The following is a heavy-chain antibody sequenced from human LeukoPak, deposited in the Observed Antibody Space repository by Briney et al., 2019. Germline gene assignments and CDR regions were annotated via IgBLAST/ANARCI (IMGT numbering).Heavy chain of an antibody. CDR1: GFTFSGYG. J-gene: IGHJ4*02. CDR2: ISNSGDYR. D-gene: IGHD3-22*01. Sequence: GGSLRLSCAASGFTFSGYGFNWVRQAPGKGLQWVSSISNSGDYRYYADSVKGRFSISRDNAQNSLYLQMSSLRAEDTAVYYCAKVGRSYHYDSSAYYSYFDYWGQGTLVTVSS. CDR3: AKVGRSYHYDSSAYYSYFDY. V-gene: IGHV3-21*01.